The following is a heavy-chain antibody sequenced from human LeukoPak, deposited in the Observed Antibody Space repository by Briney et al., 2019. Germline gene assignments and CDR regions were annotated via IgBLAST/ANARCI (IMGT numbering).Heavy chain of an antibody. V-gene: IGHV3-49*03. CDR2: IRSKAYGGTT. CDR3: KGSYYDSSAIDY. Sequence: GGSLRLSCTASGFTFGDYAMSWFRQAPGKGLEWVGFIRSKAYGGTTEYAASVKGRFTISRDDSKSIAYLQMNSLKTEDTAVYYCKGSYYDSSAIDYWGQGTLVTVSS. D-gene: IGHD3-22*01. CDR1: GFTFGDYA. J-gene: IGHJ4*02.